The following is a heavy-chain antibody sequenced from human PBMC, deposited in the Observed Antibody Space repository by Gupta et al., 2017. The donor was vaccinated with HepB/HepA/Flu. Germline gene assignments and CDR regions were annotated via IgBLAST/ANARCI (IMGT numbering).Heavy chain of an antibody. D-gene: IGHD3-10*01. V-gene: IGHV4-34*01. CDR2: INHSGST. CDR1: GGSFSGYY. Sequence: QVQLQQWGAGLLKPSETLSLTCAVYGGSFSGYYWSWIRQPPGKGLEWIGEINHSGSTNYNPSIKRRVTISVDTSKNQFSLKRSSVTAAETAVYYCARGLRRIQVRWCGGSTRFDPGGQGTLVTVSS. J-gene: IGHJ5*02. CDR3: ARGLRRIQVRWCGGSTRFDP.